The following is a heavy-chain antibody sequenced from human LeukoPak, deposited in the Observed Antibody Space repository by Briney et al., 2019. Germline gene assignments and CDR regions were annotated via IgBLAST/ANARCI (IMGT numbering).Heavy chain of an antibody. CDR2: IIPIFGTA. D-gene: IGHD1-26*01. J-gene: IGHJ6*02. CDR1: GGPFSSYA. CDR3: ATVGAAQNYYYYYGMDV. Sequence: SVKVSCKASGGPFSSYAISWVRQAPGQGLEWMGGIIPIFGTANYAQKFQGRVTMTEDTSTDTAYMELSSLRSEDTAVYYCATVGAAQNYYYYYGMDVWGQGTTVTVSS. V-gene: IGHV1-69*06.